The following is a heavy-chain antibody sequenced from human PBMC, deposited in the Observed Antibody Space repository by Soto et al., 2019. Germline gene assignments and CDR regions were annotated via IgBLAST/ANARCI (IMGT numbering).Heavy chain of an antibody. Sequence: ASVEVSCKASGYTFTSYAMHWVRQAPGQRLEWMGWINAGNGNTKYSQKFQGRVTITRDTSASTAYMELSSLRSEDTAVYYCARVLVPSDYYYGMDVWGQGTTVTVSS. CDR3: ARVLVPSDYYYGMDV. D-gene: IGHD2-2*01. J-gene: IGHJ6*02. V-gene: IGHV1-3*01. CDR1: GYTFTSYA. CDR2: INAGNGNT.